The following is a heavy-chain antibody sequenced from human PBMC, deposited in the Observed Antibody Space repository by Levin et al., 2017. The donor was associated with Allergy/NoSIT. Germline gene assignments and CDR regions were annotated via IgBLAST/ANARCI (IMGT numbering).Heavy chain of an antibody. J-gene: IGHJ4*02. D-gene: IGHD5-24*01. Sequence: QTLSLPCPFSGFSLSTSGMCVSWIRQPPGKALEWLALIDWDDDKYYSTSLKTRLTISKDTSKNQVVLTMTNMDPVDTATYYCARGIYGYNYWDYWGQGTLVTVSS. V-gene: IGHV2-70*01. CDR1: GFSLSTSGMC. CDR2: IDWDDDK. CDR3: ARGIYGYNYWDY.